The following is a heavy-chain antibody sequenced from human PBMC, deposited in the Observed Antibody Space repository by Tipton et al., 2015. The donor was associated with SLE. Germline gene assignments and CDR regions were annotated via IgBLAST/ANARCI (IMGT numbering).Heavy chain of an antibody. CDR1: GGSFIGFY. V-gene: IGHV4-34*01. J-gene: IGHJ1*01. CDR3: VHAEYFHH. CDR2: INHSGTT. Sequence: TLSLTCAVYGGSFIGFYWSWIRQPPGKGLEWFGDINHSGTTNYNPSLKSRVTILVDTSKNQFSLKVHSVTAADTAVYYCVHAEYFHHWGQGTLVTVSS.